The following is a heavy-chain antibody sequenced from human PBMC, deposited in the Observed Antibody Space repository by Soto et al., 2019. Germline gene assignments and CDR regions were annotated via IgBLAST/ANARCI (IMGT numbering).Heavy chain of an antibody. J-gene: IGHJ3*02. CDR2: INHSGST. D-gene: IGHD2-15*01. CDR1: GGSFSGYY. CDR3: ARYCSGGSCYSDAFDI. V-gene: IGHV4-34*01. Sequence: PSETLSLTCAVYGGSFSGYYLSWIRQPPGKGLEWIGEINHSGSTNYNPSLKSRVTISVDTSKNQFSLKLSSVTAADTAVYYCARYCSGGSCYSDAFDIWGQGTMVTVSS.